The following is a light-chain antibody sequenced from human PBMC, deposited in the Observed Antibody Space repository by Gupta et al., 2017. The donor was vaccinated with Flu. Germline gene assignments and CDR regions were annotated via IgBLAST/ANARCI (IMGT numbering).Light chain of an antibody. J-gene: IGLJ1*01. CDR2: EVN. CDR3: CSYGINDV. Sequence: QSTLTQHPSASGAPGQSVAISCTGTTRDIGGNNYVSWYQQHPGKAPKLMIYEVNKRPSGVPDRFSGSKSGNTASLTVSGLKAEDEADYYCCSYGINDVFGSGTKVTVL. CDR1: TRDIGGNNY. V-gene: IGLV2-8*01.